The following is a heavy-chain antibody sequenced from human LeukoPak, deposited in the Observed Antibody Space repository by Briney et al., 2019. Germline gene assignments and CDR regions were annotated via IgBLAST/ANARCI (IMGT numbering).Heavy chain of an antibody. J-gene: IGHJ6*03. V-gene: IGHV4-59*08. D-gene: IGHD6-13*01. CDR1: GGSISSHY. CDR2: IYYSGTT. Sequence: SETLSLTCTVSGGSISSHYWSWIRQPPGKGLEWIGYIYYSGTTNYNPSLKTPVTMSIDTSKNQFSLKLSSVTAADTAVYYCARHWASAAPGFYYYYMDVWGKGTTVTVSS. CDR3: ARHWASAAPGFYYYYMDV.